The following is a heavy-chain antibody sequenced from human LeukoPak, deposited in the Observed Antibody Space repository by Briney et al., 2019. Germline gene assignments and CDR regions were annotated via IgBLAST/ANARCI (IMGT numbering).Heavy chain of an antibody. D-gene: IGHD3-3*01. V-gene: IGHV3-30*02. CDR3: AKDPNFWSALQEGYFDY. CDR1: GFTFSSYG. J-gene: IGHJ4*02. Sequence: GGSLRLSCAASGFTFSSYGMHWVRQAPGKGLEWVAFIRYDGSNKYYADSVKGRFTISRDNSKNTLYLQMNGLRAEDTAVYYCAKDPNFWSALQEGYFDYWGQGTLVTVSS. CDR2: IRYDGSNK.